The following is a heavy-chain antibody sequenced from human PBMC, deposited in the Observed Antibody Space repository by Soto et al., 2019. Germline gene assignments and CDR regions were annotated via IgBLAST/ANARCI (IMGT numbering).Heavy chain of an antibody. CDR3: AREGAIAEGYWYFVV. Sequence: PGGSMRLSCAASGFTFSSYGMHWVRQAPGKGLEWVAVIWYDGSNKYYADSVKGRFTISRDNSKNTLYLQMNSLRAEDTAVYYCAREGAIAEGYWYFVVLGSGTLFTVSS. D-gene: IGHD6-13*01. CDR2: IWYDGSNK. V-gene: IGHV3-33*01. J-gene: IGHJ2*01. CDR1: GFTFSSYG.